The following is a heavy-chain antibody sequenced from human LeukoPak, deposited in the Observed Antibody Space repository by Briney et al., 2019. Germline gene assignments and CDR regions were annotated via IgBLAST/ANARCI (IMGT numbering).Heavy chain of an antibody. D-gene: IGHD3-3*01. CDR3: ASTPERFLDGPDWFDP. V-gene: IGHV3-30*03. J-gene: IGHJ5*02. Sequence: HPGGSLRLSCAASGFTFSSYGMHWVRQAPGKGLEWVAVISYDGSNKYYADSVKGRFTISRDNSKNTLYLQMNSLRAEDTAVYYCASTPERFLDGPDWFDPWGQGILVTVSS. CDR1: GFTFSSYG. CDR2: ISYDGSNK.